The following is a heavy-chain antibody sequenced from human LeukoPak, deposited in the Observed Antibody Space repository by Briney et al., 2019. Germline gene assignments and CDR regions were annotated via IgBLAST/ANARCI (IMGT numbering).Heavy chain of an antibody. Sequence: GGSLRLSCVVSGLTVSSNYFSWVRQAPGKGLEWVSIIYSGGTTYYADSVKGRFTISKDNSKSTLYLQMNSLRAEDTAVYYCAKDLREPFDYWGQGTLVTVSS. CDR2: IYSGGTT. CDR1: GLTVSSNY. V-gene: IGHV3-66*01. J-gene: IGHJ4*02. CDR3: AKDLREPFDY. D-gene: IGHD1-26*01.